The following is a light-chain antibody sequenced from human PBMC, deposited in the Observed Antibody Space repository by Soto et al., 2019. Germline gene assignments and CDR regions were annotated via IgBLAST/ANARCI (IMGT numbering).Light chain of an antibody. J-gene: IGKJ1*01. V-gene: IGKV1-5*01. CDR1: QSISIW. CDR3: LQYSSYSQT. Sequence: DIQMTQSPSTLSAFVGDRVTITCRARQSISIWLAWYQQKPGKAPRLLIYDASSLKSGVPSRFSGSGSVTEFTLTISSLQPEDFATYYCLQYSSYSQTFGQGTKVDI. CDR2: DAS.